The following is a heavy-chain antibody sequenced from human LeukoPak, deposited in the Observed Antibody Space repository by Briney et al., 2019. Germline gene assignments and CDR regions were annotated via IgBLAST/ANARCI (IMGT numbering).Heavy chain of an antibody. Sequence: PGGSLRLSCAASGFTFSSYVMHWVRQAPGKGLEWVADISFDGSNKYYTDSVKGRFTISRDNSKNTLYLQMNSLRAEDTAVYYCAKDIGIGVDYYVGKIDYWGQGTLVTVSS. CDR2: ISFDGSNK. D-gene: IGHD1-26*01. V-gene: IGHV3-30-3*01. CDR3: AKDIGIGVDYYVGKIDY. J-gene: IGHJ4*02. CDR1: GFTFSSYV.